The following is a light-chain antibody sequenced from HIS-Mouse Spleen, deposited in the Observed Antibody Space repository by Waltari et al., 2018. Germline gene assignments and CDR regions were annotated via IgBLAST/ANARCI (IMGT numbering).Light chain of an antibody. CDR1: SSDVGSYNL. V-gene: IGLV2-23*01. CDR2: EGS. Sequence: QSALTQPASVSGSPGQSITISCTGTSSDVGSYNLVSWYQQHPGKAPKLFIYEGSKRPSGVSDRFSRSKSGNTASLTISGLQAEDEADYYCCSYAGSSTWVFGGGTKLTVL. CDR3: CSYAGSSTWV. J-gene: IGLJ3*02.